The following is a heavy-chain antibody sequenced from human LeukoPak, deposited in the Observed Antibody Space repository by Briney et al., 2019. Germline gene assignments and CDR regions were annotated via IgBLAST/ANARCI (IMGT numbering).Heavy chain of an antibody. CDR2: VSNDGGDK. CDR3: AKAHLLDWLLPFDY. CDR1: GFTFSVYG. D-gene: IGHD3/OR15-3a*01. V-gene: IGHV3-30*18. J-gene: IGHJ4*02. Sequence: GGSLRLSCAASGFTFSVYGMHWVRQAPGKGLEWVALVSNDGGDKYYADSVKGRFTISRDNSKNTLYLQMNSLRGEDTGVYYCAKAHLLDWLLPFDYWGQGTLVTVSS.